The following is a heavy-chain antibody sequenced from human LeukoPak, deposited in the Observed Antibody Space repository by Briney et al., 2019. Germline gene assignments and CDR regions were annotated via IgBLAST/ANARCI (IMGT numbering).Heavy chain of an antibody. Sequence: PSETLSLTCAVYGGSFSGYYWSWIRQPPGKGLEWIGEINHSGSTNYNPSLKSRVTISVDTSKNQFSLKLSSVTAADTAVYYCAASGSGSSDYWGRGTLVTVSS. D-gene: IGHD3-10*01. V-gene: IGHV4-34*01. CDR2: INHSGST. CDR1: GGSFSGYY. J-gene: IGHJ4*02. CDR3: AASGSGSSDY.